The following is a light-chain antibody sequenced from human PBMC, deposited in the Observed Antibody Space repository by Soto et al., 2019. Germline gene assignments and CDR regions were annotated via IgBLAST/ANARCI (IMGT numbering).Light chain of an antibody. CDR1: QSVSIN. V-gene: IGKV3-15*01. CDR3: QHYNNWPPWT. J-gene: IGKJ1*01. Sequence: EIVMTQSPATLSVSPGERATLSCRASQSVSINLAWYQQKPGQAPRLLIYGASTRATGIPARFSGSGSGTEFTLTINSLQSEDFAVYYCQHYNNWPPWTFGQGTKVEFK. CDR2: GAS.